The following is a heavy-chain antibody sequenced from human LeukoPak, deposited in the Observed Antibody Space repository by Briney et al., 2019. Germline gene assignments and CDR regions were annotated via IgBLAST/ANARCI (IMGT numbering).Heavy chain of an antibody. Sequence: TGGSLRLSCAASGFNFSDNYMSWIRQAPGKGLEWIGYIYYSGSTNYNPSLKSRVTISVDTSKNQFSLKLSSVTAADTAVYYCARVVPAAIGYYYYYMDVWGKGTTVTVSS. V-gene: IGHV4-59*01. CDR3: ARVVPAAIGYYYYYMDV. CDR1: GFNFSDNY. CDR2: IYYSGST. D-gene: IGHD2-2*02. J-gene: IGHJ6*03.